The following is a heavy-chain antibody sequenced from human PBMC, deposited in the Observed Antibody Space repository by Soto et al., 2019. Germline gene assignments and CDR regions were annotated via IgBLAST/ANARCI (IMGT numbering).Heavy chain of an antibody. CDR3: AKPIVGLADGYYYGTDV. J-gene: IGHJ6*02. D-gene: IGHD2-15*01. CDR1: GFTFSSYG. V-gene: IGHV3-30*18. Sequence: QVQLVESGGGVVQPGRSLRLSCAASGFTFSSYGMHWVRQAPGKGLEWVAVISYDGSNKYYADSVKGRFTISRDNSKNTLYLQMNSLRAEDTAVYYCAKPIVGLADGYYYGTDVWGQGTTVTVSS. CDR2: ISYDGSNK.